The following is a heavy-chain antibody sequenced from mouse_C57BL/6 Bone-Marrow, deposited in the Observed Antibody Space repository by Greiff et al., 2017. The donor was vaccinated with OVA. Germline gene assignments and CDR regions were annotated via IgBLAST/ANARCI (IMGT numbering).Heavy chain of an antibody. D-gene: IGHD1-1*01. Sequence: QVQLQQPGAELVMPGASVKLSCKASGYTFTSYWMHWVKQRPGQGLEWIGEIDPSDSYTNYNQKFKGKSTLTVDKSSSTAYMQLSSLTSADSAVYYCAREAPYYYGSSCYAMDYWGQGTSVTVSS. J-gene: IGHJ4*01. V-gene: IGHV1-69*01. CDR2: IDPSDSYT. CDR1: GYTFTSYW. CDR3: AREAPYYYGSSCYAMDY.